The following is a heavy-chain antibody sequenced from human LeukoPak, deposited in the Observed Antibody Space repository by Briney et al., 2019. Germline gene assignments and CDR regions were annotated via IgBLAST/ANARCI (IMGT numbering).Heavy chain of an antibody. D-gene: IGHD5-18*01. CDR1: GYTLTGYY. CDR2: INPNSGGT. J-gene: IGHJ4*02. Sequence: ASVKASCKASGYTLTGYYMHWVRQAPGQGLEWMGWINPNSGGTNYAQKFQGRVTMTRDTSISTAYMELSRLRSDDTAVYYCARESLLDTAMVYFDYWGQGTLVTVSS. V-gene: IGHV1-2*02. CDR3: ARESLLDTAMVYFDY.